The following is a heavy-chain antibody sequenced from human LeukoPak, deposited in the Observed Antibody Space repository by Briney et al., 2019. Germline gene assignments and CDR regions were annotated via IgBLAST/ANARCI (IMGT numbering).Heavy chain of an antibody. CDR1: GFTFSRYA. CDR3: ATGGHDSSGYNDY. Sequence: GGSLRLSCAASGFTFSRYAMHWVRQAPGKGLEWVAIMSADESKKYYADSVKGRFTISRDNAKNTLYLQMNSLKTEDTAVYYCATGGHDSSGYNDYWGQGTLVTVSS. CDR2: MSADESKK. V-gene: IGHV3-30-3*01. J-gene: IGHJ4*02. D-gene: IGHD3-22*01.